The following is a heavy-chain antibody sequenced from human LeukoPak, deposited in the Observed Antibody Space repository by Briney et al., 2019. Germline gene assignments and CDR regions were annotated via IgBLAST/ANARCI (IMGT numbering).Heavy chain of an antibody. D-gene: IGHD6-13*01. CDR1: GGSISSGGYS. CDR3: ARDSGIAAAWFDP. J-gene: IGHJ5*02. CDR2: IYHSGST. Sequence: SETLSLTCAVSGGSISSGGYSWSWIRQPPGKGLEWIGYIYHSGSTYYNPSLKSRVTISVDRSKNQFSLKLSSVTAADTAVYYCARDSGIAAAWFDPWGQGTLVTVSS. V-gene: IGHV4-30-2*01.